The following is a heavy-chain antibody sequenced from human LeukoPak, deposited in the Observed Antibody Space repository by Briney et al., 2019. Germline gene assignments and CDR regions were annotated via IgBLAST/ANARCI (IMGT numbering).Heavy chain of an antibody. CDR2: IYTSGST. J-gene: IGHJ6*02. Sequence: SETLSLTCTVSGGSISSHYWSWIRQPAGKGLEWIGRIYTSGSTNYNPSLKSRVTMSVDTSKNQFSLKLSSVTAADTAVYYCASSGHEGYCSGGSCPDPYYYGMDVWGQGTTVTVSS. V-gene: IGHV4-4*07. D-gene: IGHD2-15*01. CDR3: ASSGHEGYCSGGSCPDPYYYGMDV. CDR1: GGSISSHY.